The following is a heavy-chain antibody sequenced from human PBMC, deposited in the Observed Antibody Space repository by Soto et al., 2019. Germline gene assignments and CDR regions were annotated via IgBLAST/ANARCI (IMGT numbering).Heavy chain of an antibody. CDR2: INHKASS. J-gene: IGHJ6*02. CDR3: ARGRGTQAIFGVVIIEQYYYCCMDF. V-gene: IGHV4-34*04. CDR1: GGSFSGYY. Sequence: SETLSLTCAAYGGSFSGYYWSWIRHPPGKGQEWIGEINHKASSNVTTSRKSRANISVYTSKSACSLRLNSVTAADTSVYYCARGRGTQAIFGVVIIEQYYYCCMDFWCRGPTGTVSS. D-gene: IGHD3-3*01.